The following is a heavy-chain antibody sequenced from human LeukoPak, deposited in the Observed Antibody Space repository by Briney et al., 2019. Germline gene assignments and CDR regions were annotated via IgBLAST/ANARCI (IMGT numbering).Heavy chain of an antibody. D-gene: IGHD4-23*01. J-gene: IGHJ4*02. Sequence: PGGSLRLSCAASGFTFSSYWMHWVRQAPGKGLVWVSRINSDGSCTSYADSVKGRFTISRDNAKNTLYLQMNSLRAEDTAVYYCARDREKVATFDYWGQGTLVTVSS. V-gene: IGHV3-74*01. CDR2: INSDGSCT. CDR3: ARDREKVATFDY. CDR1: GFTFSSYW.